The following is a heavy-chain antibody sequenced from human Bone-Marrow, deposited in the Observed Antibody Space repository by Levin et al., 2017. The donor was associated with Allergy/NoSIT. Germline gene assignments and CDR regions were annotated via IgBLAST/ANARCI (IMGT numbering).Heavy chain of an antibody. CDR1: GFSLSTSGVG. J-gene: IGHJ4*02. Sequence: SGPTLVKPTQTLTLTCTFSGFSLSTSGVGVGWIRQPPGKALEWLALIFWDDDKHYSPSLKSRLTITKDTSKNQVVLTMTNVDPVDTATYYCAHSPLTTVTGDYFDCWGQGTLVTVSS. CDR3: AHSPLTTVTGDYFDC. V-gene: IGHV2-5*02. D-gene: IGHD4-17*01. CDR2: IFWDDDK.